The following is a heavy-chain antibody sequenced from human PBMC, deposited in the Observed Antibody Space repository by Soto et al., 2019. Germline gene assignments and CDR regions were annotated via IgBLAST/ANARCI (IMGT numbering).Heavy chain of an antibody. CDR2: IYWDDDE. J-gene: IGHJ4*02. CDR3: AHTRNLITDDAQVAHFDY. Sequence: QINLKESGPTLVKPTQTLTLTCSFSGFSLTTAGVGVGWVRQSPGEALEWLALIYWDDDERYSPVLKTRLTITKDTSKNQVVLKMTNMAHVDTATYYCAHTRNLITDDAQVAHFDYWGQGTLATVSS. V-gene: IGHV2-5*02. CDR1: GFSLTTAGVG. D-gene: IGHD5-12*01.